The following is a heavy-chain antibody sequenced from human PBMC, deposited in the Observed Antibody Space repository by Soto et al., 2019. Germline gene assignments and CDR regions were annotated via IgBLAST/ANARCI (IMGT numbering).Heavy chain of an antibody. V-gene: IGHV1-18*04. D-gene: IGHD3-22*01. CDR1: GYTFSNYG. J-gene: IGHJ4*02. CDR3: ARDNYERSGYFDY. Sequence: QLVQSGAEVKKPGASVKVSCKPSGYTFSNYGISWVRQAPGQGLEWMGWISGYSGNTNYAQNIQGRVTMTTDPSARTAYMELRSLRSDDTAVYYCARDNYERSGYFDYWGQGTRVTVST. CDR2: ISGYSGNT.